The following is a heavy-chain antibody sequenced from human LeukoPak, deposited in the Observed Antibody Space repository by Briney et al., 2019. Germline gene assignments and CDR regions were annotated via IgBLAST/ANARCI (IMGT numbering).Heavy chain of an antibody. CDR3: AKDCNGGNCYIDY. CDR1: GFSFSGFG. Sequence: PGGSLRLSCAASGFSFSGFGMNWVRQAPGKGLEWISYIGSSGSAGGNIYYAVSVKGRFTVSRDNAKDSLFLQMNSLRAEDTAIYYCAKDCNGGNCYIDYWGQGTLVTVAS. D-gene: IGHD2-15*01. V-gene: IGHV3-48*04. CDR2: IGSSGSAGGNI. J-gene: IGHJ4*02.